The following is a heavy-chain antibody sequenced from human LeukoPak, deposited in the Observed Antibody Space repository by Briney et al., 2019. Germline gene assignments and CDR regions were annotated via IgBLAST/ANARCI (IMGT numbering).Heavy chain of an antibody. CDR3: ARDVLPLGAFDI. V-gene: IGHV4-30-4*01. CDR2: IYYSGST. Sequence: SETLSLTCTVSGGSISSGDFYWSWIRQPPGQGLEWIGYIYYSGSTYYNPSLKSRVTISVDTSKNQFSLKLSSVTAADTAVYYCARDVLPLGAFDIWGQGTMVTVSS. J-gene: IGHJ3*02. CDR1: GGSISSGDFY.